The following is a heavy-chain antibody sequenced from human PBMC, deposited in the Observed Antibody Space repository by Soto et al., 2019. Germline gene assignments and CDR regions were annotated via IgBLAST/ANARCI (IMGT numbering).Heavy chain of an antibody. Sequence: SETLSLTCTVSGDSISSGRYCWTWIRQHPGKGLEWIGYLHHSGITYRSPSLTSRITISIDTSKNQFSLRLTSVIAADTAVYYCARHNDDSRSGYMDVWGKGITVTVSS. CDR3: ARHNDDSRSGYMDV. CDR1: GDSISSGRYC. CDR2: LHHSGIT. V-gene: IGHV4-31*03. J-gene: IGHJ6*03. D-gene: IGHD4-17*01.